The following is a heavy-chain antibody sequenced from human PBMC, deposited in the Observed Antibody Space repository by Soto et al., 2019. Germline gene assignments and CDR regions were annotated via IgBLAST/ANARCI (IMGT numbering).Heavy chain of an antibody. Sequence: EVQLVESGGGLVQPGGSLRLSCAASGFTFTNYWMHWVRQAPGRGLVWVSRINSDGSSRFYADSVKGRFTISRDNAENTVYLQMNSLRAEDTAVCYRARGVRNYYGMDVWGQGTTVTVSS. J-gene: IGHJ6*02. CDR1: GFTFTNYW. CDR2: INSDGSSR. CDR3: ARGVRNYYGMDV. V-gene: IGHV3-74*01.